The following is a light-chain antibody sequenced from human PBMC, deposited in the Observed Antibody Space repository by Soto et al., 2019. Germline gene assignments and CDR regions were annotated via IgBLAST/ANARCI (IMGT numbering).Light chain of an antibody. CDR2: DVN. CDR3: SSYTTTSTLYV. CDR1: SSDIGAYNH. Sequence: QSALTQPASLSGSLGQSITISCTGTSSDIGAYNHVSWYQQHPGKAPKLLIYDVNNWPSGVSNRFSGYKSGNTASLTISGLQAEDEADYYCSSYTTTSTLYVFGIGTKLTVL. J-gene: IGLJ1*01. V-gene: IGLV2-14*03.